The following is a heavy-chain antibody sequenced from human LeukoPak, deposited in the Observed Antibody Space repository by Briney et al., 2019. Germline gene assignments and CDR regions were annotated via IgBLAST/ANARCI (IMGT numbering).Heavy chain of an antibody. Sequence: PSETLSLTCAVSGYSISSGFHWGWIRQPPAKGLEWIGSIYYSGSTYYNPALKSRVTISVDTSKNQFSLKLSSVTAADPAVYFCARRSNGYNVWGQGILVTVSS. CDR2: IYYSGST. CDR3: ARRSNGYNV. V-gene: IGHV4-38-2*01. J-gene: IGHJ4*02. D-gene: IGHD5-24*01. CDR1: GYSISSGFH.